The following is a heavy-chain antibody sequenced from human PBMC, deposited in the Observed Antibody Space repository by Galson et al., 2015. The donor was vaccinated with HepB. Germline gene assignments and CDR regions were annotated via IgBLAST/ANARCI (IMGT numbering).Heavy chain of an antibody. Sequence: SVKVSCKASGYTFTSYGISWVRQAPGQGLEWMGWISAYNGNTNYAQKFQGRVTITADESTSTAYMELSSLRSEDTAVYYCARIGAARRSGGDYWGQGTLVTVSS. CDR1: GYTFTSYG. V-gene: IGHV1-18*04. D-gene: IGHD6-6*01. CDR3: ARIGAARRSGGDY. J-gene: IGHJ4*02. CDR2: ISAYNGNT.